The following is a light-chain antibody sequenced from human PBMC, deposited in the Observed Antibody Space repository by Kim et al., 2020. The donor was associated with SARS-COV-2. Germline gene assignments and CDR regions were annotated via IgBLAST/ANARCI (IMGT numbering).Light chain of an antibody. Sequence: DIQMTQSPSSLSASIGDTVTITCRASQGISNYLAWYQQKPGKVPKLLIYEASTLQSGVPSRFSGSGYGTDFTLTVSSLQPEDVATYYCQKYNSAPRTFGQGTKVDIK. CDR1: QGISNY. V-gene: IGKV1-27*01. CDR2: EAS. CDR3: QKYNSAPRT. J-gene: IGKJ1*01.